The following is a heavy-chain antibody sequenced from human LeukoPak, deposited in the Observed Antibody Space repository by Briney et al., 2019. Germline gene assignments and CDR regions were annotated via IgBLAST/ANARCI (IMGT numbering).Heavy chain of an antibody. CDR3: ARGVGTTGWYTFDY. CDR2: TYYRSKWYD. V-gene: IGHV6-1*01. Sequence: SQTLSLTCGLSGDIVSSQNGAWNWIRQSPSRGLEWVGRTYYRSKWYDDYATSLQGRISISPDTSKNQFSLHLYSVTPEDTAVYYCARGVGTTGWYTFDYWGQGSLVTVSS. CDR1: GDIVSSQNGA. J-gene: IGHJ4*02. D-gene: IGHD6-19*01.